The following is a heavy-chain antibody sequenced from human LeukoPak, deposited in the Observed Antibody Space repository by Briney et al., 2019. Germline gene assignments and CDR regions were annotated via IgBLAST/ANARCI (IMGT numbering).Heavy chain of an antibody. J-gene: IGHJ4*02. Sequence: GGSLRLSCAASGFTFSSYAMHWVRQAPGKGLEYVSAISSNGGSTYYANSVKGRFTISRDNSKNTLYLQMGSLRAEDMAVYYCARVVSSGWYYFDYWGQGTLVTVSS. D-gene: IGHD6-19*01. CDR1: GFTFSSYA. CDR3: ARVVSSGWYYFDY. V-gene: IGHV3-64*01. CDR2: ISSNGGST.